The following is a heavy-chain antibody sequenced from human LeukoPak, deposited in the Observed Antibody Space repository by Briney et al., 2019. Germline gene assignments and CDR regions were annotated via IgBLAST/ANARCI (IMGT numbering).Heavy chain of an antibody. Sequence: GGSLRLSCAASGFTFSSYAMSWVRQAPGKGLEWVSAISGSGGSTYYADSVKGRFTISRDNSKNTLYLQMNSLRAEDTAEYYCCRALHLSGYHVFHFYYWGQGTLVTVPS. CDR3: CRALHLSGYHVFHFYY. CDR1: GFTFSSYA. J-gene: IGHJ4*02. V-gene: IGHV3-23*01. D-gene: IGHD2-2*01. CDR2: ISGSGGST.